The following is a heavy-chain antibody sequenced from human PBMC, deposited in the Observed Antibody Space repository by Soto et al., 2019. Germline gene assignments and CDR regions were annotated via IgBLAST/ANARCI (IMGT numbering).Heavy chain of an antibody. CDR3: ARAGGNDYGDYDYFDY. Sequence: TLSLTCAVSGGSISSGGYSWSWIRQPPGKGLEWIGYIYHSGSTYYNPSLKSRVTISVDRSKNQFSLKLSSVTAADTAVYYCARAGGNDYGDYDYFDYWGQGTLVTVSS. J-gene: IGHJ4*02. D-gene: IGHD4-17*01. CDR1: GGSISSGGYS. CDR2: IYHSGST. V-gene: IGHV4-30-2*01.